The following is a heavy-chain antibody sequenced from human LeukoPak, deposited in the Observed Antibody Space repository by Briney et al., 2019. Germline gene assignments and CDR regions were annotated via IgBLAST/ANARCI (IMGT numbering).Heavy chain of an antibody. Sequence: SETLSLTCTISGVPITADYWSWIRQPPGKGLEWIGYIYHSGSTNYNPSLQSRVSMSLDRSKSQLSLTLTSVTAADTAVYFCARNRGGYYDFWSGYYPNWFDTWGQGILVTVSS. V-gene: IGHV4-59*01. CDR1: GVPITADY. J-gene: IGHJ5*02. D-gene: IGHD3-3*01. CDR2: IYHSGST. CDR3: ARNRGGYYDFWSGYYPNWFDT.